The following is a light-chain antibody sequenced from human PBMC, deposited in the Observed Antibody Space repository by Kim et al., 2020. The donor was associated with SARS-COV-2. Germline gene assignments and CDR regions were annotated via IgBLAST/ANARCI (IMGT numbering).Light chain of an antibody. CDR2: RTN. V-gene: IGLV10-54*01. J-gene: IGLJ2*01. CDR1: NNNVGNQG. Sequence: LRQTATLTCTGNNNNVGNQGAAWLQQHQGHPPKLLFYRTNNRPSGISERFSASRSGNTASLTITGLQPDDEADYYCSAWDSSLSAVVFGGGTQLTVL. CDR3: SAWDSSLSAVV.